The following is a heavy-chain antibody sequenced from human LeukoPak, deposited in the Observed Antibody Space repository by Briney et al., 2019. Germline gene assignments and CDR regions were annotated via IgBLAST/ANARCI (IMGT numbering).Heavy chain of an antibody. CDR1: GYTFTNYG. CDR3: ARSGGTSPRDWFDP. Sequence: ASVKVSCKASGYTFTNYGISWVRQAPGQGLEWMGWIIAYNGDTKYAQRFQGRLTMTTDTSTSTAYMELRSLRSDDTAVYYCARSGGTSPRDWFDPWGQGTLVTVSS. CDR2: IIAYNGDT. V-gene: IGHV1-18*01. J-gene: IGHJ5*02. D-gene: IGHD4-23*01.